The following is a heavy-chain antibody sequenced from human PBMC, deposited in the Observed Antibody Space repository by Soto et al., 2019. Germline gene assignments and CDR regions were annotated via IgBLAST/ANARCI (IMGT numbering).Heavy chain of an antibody. CDR3: ASSGGHYFGLDV. V-gene: IGHV1-18*01. CDR2: ISGYNGNT. Sequence: QVQLLQSGGEVKKPGASVKVSCNSSDHTFTYYGINWVRRAPGQGLEWMGWISGYNGNTKYAQKFQDRVTMSADTSTRTAYTEMRSLTSVEAAVYFCASSGGHYFGLDVWGRGTTVTVPS. D-gene: IGHD2-15*01. CDR1: DHTFTYYG. J-gene: IGHJ6*02.